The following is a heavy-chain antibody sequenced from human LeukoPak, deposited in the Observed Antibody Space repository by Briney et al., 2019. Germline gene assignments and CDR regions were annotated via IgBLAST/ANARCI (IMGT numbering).Heavy chain of an antibody. D-gene: IGHD6-19*01. CDR2: IIPILGIA. J-gene: IGHJ3*02. V-gene: IGHV1-69*04. CDR3: ARVGGMSSGWYDDAFDI. Sequence: SVKVSCKASGGTFSSYAISWVRQAPGQGLELMGRIIPILGIANYARKFQGRVTITADKSTSTAYMELSSLRSEDTAVYYCARVGGMSSGWYDDAFDIWGQGTMVTVSS. CDR1: GGTFSSYA.